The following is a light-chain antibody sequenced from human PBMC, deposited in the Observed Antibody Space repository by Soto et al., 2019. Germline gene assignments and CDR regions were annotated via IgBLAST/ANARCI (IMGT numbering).Light chain of an antibody. J-gene: IGLJ2*01. CDR3: SSYTSSNTLVV. CDR1: SSDVRGYNF. V-gene: IGLV2-14*01. Sequence: QPDLTQPACVPSSPGQPITISCTGTSSDVRGYNFVSWYEQHPGKAPKLIIYEVNGRPSGVSDRFSGSKPGNTASLTISGLPAEDEADYYCSSYTSSNTLVVFGGGTKVTVL. CDR2: EVN.